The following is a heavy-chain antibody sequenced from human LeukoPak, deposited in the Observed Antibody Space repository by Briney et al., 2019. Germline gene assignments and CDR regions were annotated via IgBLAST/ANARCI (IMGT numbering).Heavy chain of an antibody. Sequence: ASVKVSCKASGGTFSSYAISWVRQAPGQGLEWMGWISAYNGNTNYAQKLQGRVTMTTDTSTSTAYMELRSLRSDDTAVYYCARDRNGATPLFDYWGQGTLVTVSS. J-gene: IGHJ4*02. D-gene: IGHD1-26*01. CDR1: GGTFSSYA. V-gene: IGHV1-18*01. CDR3: ARDRNGATPLFDY. CDR2: ISAYNGNT.